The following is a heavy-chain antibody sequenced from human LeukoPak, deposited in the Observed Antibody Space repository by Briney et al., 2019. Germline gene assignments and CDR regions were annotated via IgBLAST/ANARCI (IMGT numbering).Heavy chain of an antibody. CDR3: AKDRLAYSGHDYMYYYYGMDV. CDR1: GFTFSSYG. D-gene: IGHD5-12*01. V-gene: IGHV3-23*01. J-gene: IGHJ6*02. CDR2: ISGSGGRT. Sequence: GGSLRLSCAASGFTFSSYGMSWVRQDPGKGLEWVSGISGSGGRTYYADSVKGRFTISRDNSKNTLYLQMNSLRAEDTAVYYCAKDRLAYSGHDYMYYYYGMDVWGQGTTVTVSS.